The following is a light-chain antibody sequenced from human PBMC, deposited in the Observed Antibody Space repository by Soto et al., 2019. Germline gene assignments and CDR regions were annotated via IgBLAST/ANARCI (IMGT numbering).Light chain of an antibody. Sequence: QSVLTQPASASGTPGQGVAISCSGSSSNMGSNTVNWYQHLPGTAPKLLIYNDNQRPSGVPDRFFGSKSGTSASLAITGLQSEDEADYYCAAWDGSLNHILFGGGTKLTVL. CDR2: NDN. J-gene: IGLJ2*01. V-gene: IGLV1-44*01. CDR3: AAWDGSLNHIL. CDR1: SSNMGSNT.